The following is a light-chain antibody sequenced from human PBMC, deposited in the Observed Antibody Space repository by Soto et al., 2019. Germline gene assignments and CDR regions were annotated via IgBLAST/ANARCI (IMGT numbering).Light chain of an antibody. V-gene: IGLV2-14*03. Sequence: QSVLTQPASVSGSPGQSITVSCTGTSSDVGGYNSVSWYQQHPGKPPKLIIYEVSNRPSGVSDRFSGSKSGNTASLTISGLQAEDEADYYCCSYAGSYTYVFGTGTKVTVL. CDR1: SSDVGGYNS. J-gene: IGLJ1*01. CDR2: EVS. CDR3: CSYAGSYTYV.